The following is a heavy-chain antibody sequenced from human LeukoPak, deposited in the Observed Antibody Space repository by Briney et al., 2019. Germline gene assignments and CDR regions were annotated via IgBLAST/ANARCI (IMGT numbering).Heavy chain of an antibody. CDR1: GFTFSSYA. CDR3: AKEEGYSWFGELLWSINYYYYYGMDV. V-gene: IGHV3-23*01. Sequence: GGSLRLSCAASGFTFSSYAMSWVRQAPGKGLEWVSAISGSGGSAYYADSVKGRFTISRDNSKNTLYLQMNSLRAEDTAVYYCAKEEGYSWFGELLWSINYYYYYGMDVWGQGTTVTVSS. CDR2: ISGSGGSA. J-gene: IGHJ6*02. D-gene: IGHD3-10*01.